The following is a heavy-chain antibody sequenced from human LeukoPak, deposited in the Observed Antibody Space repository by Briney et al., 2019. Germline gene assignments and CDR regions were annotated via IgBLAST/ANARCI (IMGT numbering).Heavy chain of an antibody. CDR3: ARHYPYGSGSYSPFYFDY. CDR2: INHSGST. D-gene: IGHD3-10*01. J-gene: IGHJ4*02. Sequence: SETLSLTCAVYGGSFSGYYWSWIRQPPGKGLEWIGEINHSGSTNYNPSLKSRVTISVDTSKNQFSLKLSSVTAADTGVYYCARHYPYGSGSYSPFYFDYWGQGTLVTVSS. CDR1: GGSFSGYY. V-gene: IGHV4-34*01.